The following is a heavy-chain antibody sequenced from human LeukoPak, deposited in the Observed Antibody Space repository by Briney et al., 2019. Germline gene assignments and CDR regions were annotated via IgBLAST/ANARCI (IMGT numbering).Heavy chain of an antibody. D-gene: IGHD2-2*01. Sequence: SETLSLTCALYGGSFSGYYWSWIRQPPGKGLEWIGEINHSGSTNYTPYLKSRVTISVDTSKNQFSLKLSSVTAADTDVYYCERRKRSGCSSTSCLLNWFDPWGQGTLVTVSS. V-gene: IGHV4-34*01. CDR2: INHSGST. J-gene: IGHJ5*02. CDR3: ERRKRSGCSSTSCLLNWFDP. CDR1: GGSFSGYY.